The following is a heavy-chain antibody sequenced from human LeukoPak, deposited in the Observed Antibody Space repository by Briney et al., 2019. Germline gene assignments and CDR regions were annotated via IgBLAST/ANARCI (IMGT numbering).Heavy chain of an antibody. Sequence: SETLSLTCTVSGGSISSSSYYWSWIRQPPGKGLEWIGEINHSGSTNYNPSLKSRVTISVDTYKKQFSLKLSSVTAADTAVYYCARGSGSHGSPETIAARPGFDYWGQGTLVTVSS. CDR1: GGSISSSSYY. J-gene: IGHJ4*02. D-gene: IGHD6-6*01. CDR2: INHSGST. CDR3: ARGSGSHGSPETIAARPGFDY. V-gene: IGHV4-39*07.